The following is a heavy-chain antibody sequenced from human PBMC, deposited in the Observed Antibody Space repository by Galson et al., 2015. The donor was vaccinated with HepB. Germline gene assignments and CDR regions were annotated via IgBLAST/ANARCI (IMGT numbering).Heavy chain of an antibody. CDR1: GYTFTVYY. CDR2: INPKSGGT. Sequence: SVKVSCKASGYTFTVYYMHWVRQAPGQGPEWMGWINPKSGGTNYAQKFQGRLTMTRDTSISTAYMELSRLTSDDTAAYYCARDLAVAGNWFDPWGQGTLVIVST. D-gene: IGHD6-19*01. V-gene: IGHV1-2*02. J-gene: IGHJ5*02. CDR3: ARDLAVAGNWFDP.